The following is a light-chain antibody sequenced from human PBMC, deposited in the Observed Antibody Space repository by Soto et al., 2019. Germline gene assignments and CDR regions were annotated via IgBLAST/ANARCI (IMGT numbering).Light chain of an antibody. J-gene: IGKJ2*01. CDR1: QSVTSKY. CDR3: QQYGSSPPYT. V-gene: IGKV3-20*01. Sequence: EIVLTQSPGTLSLSPGERATLSCRASQSVTSKYLAWYQRRPGQAPRLLIYGASSRAAGIPDRFSGSGSGTDFTLTIGRLEPEDFAVYYCQQYGSSPPYTFGQGTKLEIK. CDR2: GAS.